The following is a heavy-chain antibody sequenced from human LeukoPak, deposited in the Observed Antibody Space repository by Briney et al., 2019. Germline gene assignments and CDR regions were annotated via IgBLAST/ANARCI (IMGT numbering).Heavy chain of an antibody. CDR3: ARGEIVGDS. D-gene: IGHD3-22*01. Sequence: GGSLRLSCAASGFTLSDYYMSWIRQAPGKGLEWVSYISTSGTSKYSADSVRGRFTISRDNAKNSLYLQMNSLRAEDTAVYYCARGEIVGDSWGQGTLVTASS. CDR1: GFTLSDYY. V-gene: IGHV3-11*01. J-gene: IGHJ4*02. CDR2: ISTSGTSK.